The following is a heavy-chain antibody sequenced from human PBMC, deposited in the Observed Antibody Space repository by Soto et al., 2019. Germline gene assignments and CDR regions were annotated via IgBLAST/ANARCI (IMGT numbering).Heavy chain of an antibody. V-gene: IGHV1-18*01. CDR2: ISTDDGHT. J-gene: IGHJ3*01. CDR1: GYTFTSYG. D-gene: IGHD2-15*01. CDR3: ARDWYCSGGTCSDTFDV. Sequence: ASVKVSCKASGYTFTSYGISWVRQAPGQGLEWMGWISTDDGHTNYVQKFRGRVTLTTDRTTSTVYMELRSLTSDDTAVYYCARDWYCSGGTCSDTFDVWGQGTMVTVSS.